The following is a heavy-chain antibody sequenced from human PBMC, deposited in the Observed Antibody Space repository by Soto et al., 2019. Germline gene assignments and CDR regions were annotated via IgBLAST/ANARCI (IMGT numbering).Heavy chain of an antibody. CDR1: SGSISSSNW. J-gene: IGHJ2*01. CDR2: IYHSGST. CDR3: ARGGIAARPGGYFDL. V-gene: IGHV4-4*02. Sequence: QVQLQESGPGLVKPSGTLSLTCAVSSGSISSSNWWSWVRQPPGKGLQCIGEIYHSGSTNYNPSLKSRVTISVDKSKNQFSLKLSSVTAADTAVYYCARGGIAARPGGYFDLWGRGTLVTVSS. D-gene: IGHD6-6*01.